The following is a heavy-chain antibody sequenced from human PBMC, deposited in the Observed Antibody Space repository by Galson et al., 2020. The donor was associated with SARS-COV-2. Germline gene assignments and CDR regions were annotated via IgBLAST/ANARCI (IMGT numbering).Heavy chain of an antibody. CDR3: ASHIVVVTATTGNYYYYGMDV. V-gene: IGHV1-69*01. Sequence: GLEWMGGIIPIFGTANYAQKFQGRVTITADESTSTAYMELSSLRSEDTAVYYCASHIVVVTATTGNYYYYGMDVWGQGTTVTVSS. J-gene: IGHJ6*02. CDR2: IIPIFGTA. D-gene: IGHD2-21*02.